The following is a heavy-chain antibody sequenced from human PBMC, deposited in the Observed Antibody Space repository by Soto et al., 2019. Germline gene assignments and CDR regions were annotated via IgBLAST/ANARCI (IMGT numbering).Heavy chain of an antibody. CDR2: IYPGDSDT. CDR3: ARQSPTPGYYYFSYGMDV. Sequence: GESLKISCKASGYIFALYWIGWVRQMPGKGLEWMGIIYPGDSDTRYSPSFQGQVTISADKSISTASLQWSSLKASDTAVYYCARQSPTPGYYYFSYGMDVWGQGTTVTVSS. CDR1: GYIFALYW. V-gene: IGHV5-51*01. J-gene: IGHJ6*02. D-gene: IGHD4-17*01.